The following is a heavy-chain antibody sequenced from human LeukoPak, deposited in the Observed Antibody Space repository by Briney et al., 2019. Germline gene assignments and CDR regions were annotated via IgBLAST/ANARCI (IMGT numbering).Heavy chain of an antibody. CDR3: ARDAVRGDGYNSYGFDI. V-gene: IGHV3-74*01. CDR2: IRSDGST. CDR1: GFTFSTKW. Sequence: GGSLRLSCAASGFTFSTKWMHWVRQVPGKGLVWVSRIRSDGSTTYADSVKGRFTISRDNAKNTLYLQMNSLRAEDTAVYYCARDAVRGDGYNSYGFDIWGQGTMVTVSS. J-gene: IGHJ3*02. D-gene: IGHD5-24*01.